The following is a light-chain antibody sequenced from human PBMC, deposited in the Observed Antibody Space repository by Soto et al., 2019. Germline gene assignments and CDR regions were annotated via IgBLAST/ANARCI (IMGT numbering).Light chain of an antibody. V-gene: IGLV7-46*01. J-gene: IGLJ2*01. CDR2: DTS. CDR1: TGAVTSGHY. Sequence: QAVVTQEPSLTVSPGGTVTLTCGTNTGAVTSGHYPYWFQQKPGQAPRTLIYDTSNKHSWTPARFSGSLLGGKAALTLAGAQPEDEADYYCLLYYSGLVVFGGGTQLTVL. CDR3: LLYYSGLVV.